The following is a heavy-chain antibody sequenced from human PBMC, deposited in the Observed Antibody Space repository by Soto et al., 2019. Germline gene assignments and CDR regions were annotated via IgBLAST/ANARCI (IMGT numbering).Heavy chain of an antibody. V-gene: IGHV3-48*03. J-gene: IGHJ4*02. D-gene: IGHD6-19*01. CDR1: GFTFSSYE. Sequence: EVQLVESGGGLVQPGGSLRLSCAASGFTFSSYEMNWVRQAPGKGLEWVSYISSSGSTIYYADSVKGRFTISRDNAKNSLYMQVNSLRAEDTAVYYCASGWGGTPEVGYWGQGTLVTVSS. CDR3: ASGWGGTPEVGY. CDR2: ISSSGSTI.